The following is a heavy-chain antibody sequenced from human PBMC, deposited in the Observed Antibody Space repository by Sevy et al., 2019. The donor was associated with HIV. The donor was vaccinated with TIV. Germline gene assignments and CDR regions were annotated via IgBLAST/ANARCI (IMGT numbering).Heavy chain of an antibody. J-gene: IGHJ3*02. D-gene: IGHD1-26*01. CDR2: INPNSGAT. Sequence: ASVKVSCKASGCTFTGYYMYWVRQPPGQGLEWVGRINPNSGATNSAQRLQGRVTMTRDTSIRTAYMELSRLRSDDTAVYYCALLVGATGGGDAFDIWGQGTMVTVSS. CDR3: ALLVGATGGGDAFDI. CDR1: GCTFTGYY. V-gene: IGHV1-2*06.